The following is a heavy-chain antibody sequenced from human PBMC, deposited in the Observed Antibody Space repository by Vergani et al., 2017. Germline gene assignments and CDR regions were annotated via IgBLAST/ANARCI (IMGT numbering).Heavy chain of an antibody. CDR2: ISYDGSNK. J-gene: IGHJ6*03. CDR3: ARDLAGSDYYYYMDV. V-gene: IGHV3-30-3*01. Sequence: QVQLVESGGGVVQPGRSLRLSCAASGFTFSSYAMHWVRQAPGKGLEWVAVISYDGSNKYYADSVKGRFTISRDNSKNTLYLQMNSLRAEDTAVYYCARDLAGSDYYYYMDVWGKGTTVTVSS. CDR1: GFTFSSYA. D-gene: IGHD3-10*01.